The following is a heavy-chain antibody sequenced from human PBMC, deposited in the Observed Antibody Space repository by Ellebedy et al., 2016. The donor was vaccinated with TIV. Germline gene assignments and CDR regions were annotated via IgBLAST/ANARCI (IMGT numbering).Heavy chain of an antibody. D-gene: IGHD6-19*01. CDR1: GYTFTSYF. CDR3: ARARSSGWLHTPDY. Sequence: AASVKVSCKASGYTFTSYFIHWVRQAPGQGPEWMGIINPSTGSTTYAQKLQGRVTMTRDTSTSTVYMELSSPRSEDTAVYYCARARSSGWLHTPDYWGQGTLVTVSS. CDR2: INPSTGST. V-gene: IGHV1-46*04. J-gene: IGHJ4*02.